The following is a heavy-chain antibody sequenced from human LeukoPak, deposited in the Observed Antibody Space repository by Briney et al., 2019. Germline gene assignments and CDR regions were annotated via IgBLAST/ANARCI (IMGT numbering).Heavy chain of an antibody. D-gene: IGHD4-17*01. CDR1: GFTFSTYA. Sequence: GRSLRLSCAASGFTFSTYAMHWVRQAPGKGLEWVAVMSYDGNNKYYVDSVKGRFTISRDNSKNTLYLQMTSLRPGDTAVYYCAREDGDLPDYWGQGTLVTVSS. CDR3: AREDGDLPDY. V-gene: IGHV3-30-3*01. J-gene: IGHJ4*02. CDR2: MSYDGNNK.